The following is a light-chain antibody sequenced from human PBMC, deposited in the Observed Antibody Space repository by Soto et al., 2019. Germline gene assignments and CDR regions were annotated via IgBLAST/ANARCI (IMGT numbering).Light chain of an antibody. J-gene: IGKJ1*01. Sequence: QMTQSPSTLSSSAGDTVTITCRASQSISTFLAWYKQKPGKAPKLLIFDASSLKSGVPSRFRGSGSRTEFTLTISSLQPDDFATYYCQQYDSYSWTVGQGTKVEIK. CDR2: DAS. CDR1: QSISTF. CDR3: QQYDSYSWT. V-gene: IGKV1-5*01.